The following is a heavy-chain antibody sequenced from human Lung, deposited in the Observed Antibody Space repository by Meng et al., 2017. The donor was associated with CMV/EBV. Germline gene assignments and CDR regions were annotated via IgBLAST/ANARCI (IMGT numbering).Heavy chain of an antibody. CDR1: GFTFSSFA. Sequence: GESLKISCAASGFTFSSFAMSWVRQAPGKGLEWDSAITASGGSTYYADSVKGRFTISRDNAKNTLYLQMNSLRAEDTAVYYCARENYGMDVWGQGTTVT. J-gene: IGHJ6*01. CDR3: ARENYGMDV. CDR2: ITASGGST. V-gene: IGHV3-23*01.